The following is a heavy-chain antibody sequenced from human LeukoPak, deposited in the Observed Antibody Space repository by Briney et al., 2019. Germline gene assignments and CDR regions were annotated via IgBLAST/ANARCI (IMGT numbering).Heavy chain of an antibody. V-gene: IGHV3-23*01. CDR1: GFTFSNYA. D-gene: IGHD1-26*01. Sequence: SGGSLRLSCAASGFTFSNYAMSWVRHAPGKGLELVSSISDSGYSTYYADSVKGRFTISRDNSKNTLYLQMNSLRAEDTAVYYCAKGRRTTMGATGAFDIWGQGTMVTVSS. CDR2: ISDSGYST. CDR3: AKGRRTTMGATGAFDI. J-gene: IGHJ3*02.